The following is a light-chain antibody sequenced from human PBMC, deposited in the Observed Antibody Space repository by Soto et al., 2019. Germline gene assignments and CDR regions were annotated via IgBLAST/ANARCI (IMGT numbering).Light chain of an antibody. V-gene: IGLV7-43*01. CDR2: GTS. J-gene: IGLJ1*01. CDR3: LLYFGSPRV. Sequence: QTVVTQEPSLTVSPGGTVTLTCASSTGAVTSSSYPNWFQHKPGQAPRALIYGTSIKHPWTPARFSGSLLGGKAALTLSDVQPEDEADYYCLLYFGSPRVFGTGTQLTVL. CDR1: TGAVTSSSY.